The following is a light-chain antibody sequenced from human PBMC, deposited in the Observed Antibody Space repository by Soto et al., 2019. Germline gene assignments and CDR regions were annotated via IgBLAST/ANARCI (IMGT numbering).Light chain of an antibody. CDR1: QSVSSSY. CDR3: QQYGSPPWT. Sequence: EIVLTQSPGTLSLSPGEGATLSCRASQSVSSSYLAWYQQKPGQAPRLLIYGTSSRATDIPDRFSGSGSGTDFTLTISRLEPEDFAVYYCQQYGSPPWTFGQGTTVEIK. CDR2: GTS. V-gene: IGKV3-20*01. J-gene: IGKJ1*01.